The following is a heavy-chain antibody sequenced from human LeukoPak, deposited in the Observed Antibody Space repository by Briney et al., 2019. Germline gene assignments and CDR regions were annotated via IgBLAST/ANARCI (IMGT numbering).Heavy chain of an antibody. CDR2: LYNDGNR. CDR3: ARGKDTGMDFDF. D-gene: IGHD5-18*01. J-gene: IGHJ4*02. V-gene: IGHV3-66*01. CDR1: GFRVSDNY. Sequence: GGTLRLSCVVSGFRVSDNYMSWVRQAPGKGLGWVSVLYNDGNRDYADSVTGRFNISRDNSKNTIYLQMTSLRSEDTAVYYCARGKDTGMDFDFWGQGILVTVSS.